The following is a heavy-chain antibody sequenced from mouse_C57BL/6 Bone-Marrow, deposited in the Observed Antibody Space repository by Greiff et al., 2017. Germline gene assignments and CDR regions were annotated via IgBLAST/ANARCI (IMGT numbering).Heavy chain of an antibody. CDR1: GFSLSTFGMG. CDR2: IWWDDDK. D-gene: IGHD1-1*01. J-gene: IGHJ4*01. V-gene: IGHV8-8*01. Sequence: QVTLKESGPGILQPSQTLSLTCSFSGFSLSTFGMGVGWIRQPSGKGLGWLAHIWWDDDKYYNPALKRRLTISQDTSQTPVFLTSATVDTADTATYYCARISPITTVVASGGYYASDYWGQGTSVTVSS. CDR3: ARISPITTVVASGGYYASDY.